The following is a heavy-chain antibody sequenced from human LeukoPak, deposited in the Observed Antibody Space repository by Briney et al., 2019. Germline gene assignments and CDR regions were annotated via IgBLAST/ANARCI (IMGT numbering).Heavy chain of an antibody. J-gene: IGHJ4*02. CDR3: ASSAVVITFPYFDY. CDR2: ISYDGSNK. CDR1: GLTLSNYA. V-gene: IGHV3-30*01. Sequence: PGWGVRVSRVASGLTLSNYAMQGVGPAAGREGEGVAVISYDGSNKYYAASVKGRINIFRDNTKNTLYLQMNSMRAEDTAVYYCASSAVVITFPYFDYWGQGTLVTVSS. D-gene: IGHD3-22*01.